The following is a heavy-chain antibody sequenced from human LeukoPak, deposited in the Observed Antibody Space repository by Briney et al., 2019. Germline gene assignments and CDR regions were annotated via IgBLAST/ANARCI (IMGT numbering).Heavy chain of an antibody. CDR1: GFLSSKLG. CDR3: AKEADGADSLGDAFDI. J-gene: IGHJ3*02. CDR2: VRGAGSSK. D-gene: IGHD3-16*02. V-gene: IGHV3-30*02. Sequence: GGSLRFSCAAAGFLSSKLGTHRLRRALGKCTSAVASVRGAGSSKVYDDCVKGRFTIYRDNSKDTVLLQINSLRGEDTAVYYCAKEADGADSLGDAFDIWGQGTMVTVSS.